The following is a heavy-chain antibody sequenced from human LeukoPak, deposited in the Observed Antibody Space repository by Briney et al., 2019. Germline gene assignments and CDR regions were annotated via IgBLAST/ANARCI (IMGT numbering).Heavy chain of an antibody. CDR3: TESLLPAASFDY. V-gene: IGHV1-2*02. Sequence: ASVKVSCKASGYTFTGYYMHWVRQAPGQGREWMGWINPKSGDTNYAQKFQGRVTMTRDTAKSTAYMELSRLRSDDTAVYYCTESLLPAASFDYWGQGTLVTVSS. CDR2: INPKSGDT. CDR1: GYTFTGYY. J-gene: IGHJ4*02. D-gene: IGHD2-2*01.